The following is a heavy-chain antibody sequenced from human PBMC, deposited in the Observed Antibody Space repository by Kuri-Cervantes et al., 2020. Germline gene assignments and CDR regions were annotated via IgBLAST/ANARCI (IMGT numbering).Heavy chain of an antibody. V-gene: IGHV4-38-2*02. J-gene: IGHJ4*02. CDR3: ARSQVYDFWTLDS. CDR2: IYHSGSA. Sequence: SETLSLTCTVSGYSISSGYYWGWIRQPPGKGLEWIGNIYHSGSAYYNPSLKSRVTISVDTPKNQFSLKLSSVTAADTAVYYCARSQVYDFWTLDSWGQGTLVTVSS. D-gene: IGHD3-3*01. CDR1: GYSISSGYY.